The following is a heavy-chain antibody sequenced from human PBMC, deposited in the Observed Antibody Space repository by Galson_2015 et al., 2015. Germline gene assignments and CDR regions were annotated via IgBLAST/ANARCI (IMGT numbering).Heavy chain of an antibody. Sequence: SLRLSCAASEFTFSSYYVSWVRRAPGKGLEWVSSISSTTTYIYYADSVKGRFTISRDNAKNSLYLQMNSLGAEDTAVYYCARQILEYDFWSGYYLTNVDYWGQGTLVTVSS. V-gene: IGHV3-21*01. D-gene: IGHD3-3*01. CDR3: ARQILEYDFWSGYYLTNVDY. J-gene: IGHJ4*02. CDR2: ISSTTTYI. CDR1: EFTFSSYY.